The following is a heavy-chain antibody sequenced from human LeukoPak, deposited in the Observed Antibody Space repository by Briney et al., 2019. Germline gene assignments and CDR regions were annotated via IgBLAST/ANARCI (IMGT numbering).Heavy chain of an antibody. CDR1: GGSISSGGYY. J-gene: IGHJ4*02. CDR2: VYYSGST. Sequence: SETLSLTCTVSGGSISSGGYYWGWIRQPPGKGLEWIGSVYYSGSTYYNPSLKSRVTISVDTSKNQFSLKLTSVTAADTAVYYCAGNPFFGYWGQGTLVTVSS. CDR3: AGNPFFGY. V-gene: IGHV4-39*01. D-gene: IGHD4-23*01.